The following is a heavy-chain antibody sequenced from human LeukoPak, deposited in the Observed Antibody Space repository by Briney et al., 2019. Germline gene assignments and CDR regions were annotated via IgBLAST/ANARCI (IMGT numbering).Heavy chain of an antibody. CDR2: IIPILGIA. D-gene: IGHD2-2*01. CDR3: ARSNIVVVPAYNWFDP. CDR1: GGTFSSYA. Sequence: WASVKVSCKASGGTFSSYAISWVRQAPGRGLEWMGRIIPILGIANYAQKFQGRVTITADKSTSTAYMELSSLRSEDTAVYYCARSNIVVVPAYNWFDPWGQGTLVTVSS. V-gene: IGHV1-69*04. J-gene: IGHJ5*02.